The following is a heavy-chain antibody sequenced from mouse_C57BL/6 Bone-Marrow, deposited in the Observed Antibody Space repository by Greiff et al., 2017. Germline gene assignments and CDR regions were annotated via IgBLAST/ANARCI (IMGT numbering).Heavy chain of an antibody. CDR1: GYTFTSYW. J-gene: IGHJ1*03. CDR3: ASGGNNWYFYV. Sequence: QVQLQQPGAELVRPGTSVKLSCKASGYTFTSYWMHWVKQRPGQGLEWIGVIDPSDSYTNYNQKFKGKATLTVDTSSSTAYMQLSSLTSEDSAVYYCASGGNNWYFYVWGTGTTVTVSS. D-gene: IGHD2-1*01. CDR2: IDPSDSYT. V-gene: IGHV1-59*01.